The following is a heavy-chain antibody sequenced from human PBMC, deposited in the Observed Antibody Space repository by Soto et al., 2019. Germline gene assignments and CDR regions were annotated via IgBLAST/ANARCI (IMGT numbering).Heavy chain of an antibody. CDR3: ARSGSTYYDFWSGYRLQTRARSYYYYYYGMDV. D-gene: IGHD3-3*01. V-gene: IGHV1-69*01. J-gene: IGHJ6*02. Sequence: VKVSCKASGGTFSSYAISWVRQAPGQGLEWMGGIIPIFGTANYAQKFQGRVTITADESTSTAYMELSSLRSEDTAVYYCARSGSTYYDFWSGYRLQTRARSYYYYYYGMDVWGQGTTVTVSS. CDR2: IIPIFGTA. CDR1: GGTFSSYA.